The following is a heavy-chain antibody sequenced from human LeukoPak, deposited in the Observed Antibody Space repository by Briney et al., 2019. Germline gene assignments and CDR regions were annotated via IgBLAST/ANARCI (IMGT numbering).Heavy chain of an antibody. V-gene: IGHV3-9*01. CDR2: ISWNSGSI. Sequence: GGSLRLSCAASGFTFDDYAMHWVRQAPGKGLEWVSGISWNSGSIGYADSVKGRFTISRDNAKNSLYLQMNSLRAEDTALYYCAKGPGYTDYDFGDYWGQGTLVTVSS. CDR1: GFTFDDYA. D-gene: IGHD5-12*01. CDR3: AKGPGYTDYDFGDY. J-gene: IGHJ4*02.